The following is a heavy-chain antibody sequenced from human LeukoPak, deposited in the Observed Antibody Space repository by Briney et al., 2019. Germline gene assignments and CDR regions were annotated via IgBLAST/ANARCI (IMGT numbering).Heavy chain of an antibody. Sequence: GESLKIPCKGSGYSFTSYWIGWVRQMPGKGLEWMGIIYPGDSDTRYSPSFQGQVTISADKSISTAYLQWSSLKASDTAMYYCALSYYYDSSGYYTFDYWGQGTLVTVSS. CDR3: ALSYYYDSSGYYTFDY. CDR1: GYSFTSYW. J-gene: IGHJ4*02. CDR2: IYPGDSDT. V-gene: IGHV5-51*01. D-gene: IGHD3-22*01.